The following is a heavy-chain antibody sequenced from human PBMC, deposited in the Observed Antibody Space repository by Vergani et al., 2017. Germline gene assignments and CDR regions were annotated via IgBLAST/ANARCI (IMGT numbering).Heavy chain of an antibody. D-gene: IGHD1-26*01. V-gene: IGHV3-30*02. CDR1: GFTFSSYG. Sequence: QVQLVESGGGVVQPGGSLRLSCAASGFTFSSYGMHWVRQAPGKGLEWVAFIRYDGSNKYYADSVKGRFTISRDNSKNTLYLQMNSLRAEGTAVYYFAKDKGPGGSQPGPSSWGQGTLVTVSS. CDR2: IRYDGSNK. CDR3: AKDKGPGGSQPGPSS. J-gene: IGHJ5*02.